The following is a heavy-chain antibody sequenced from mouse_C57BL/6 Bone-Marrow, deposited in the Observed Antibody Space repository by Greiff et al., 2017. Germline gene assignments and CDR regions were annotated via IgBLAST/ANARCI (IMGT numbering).Heavy chain of an antibody. D-gene: IGHD1-1*01. CDR2: IYPGSGST. V-gene: IGHV1-55*01. CDR1: GYTFTSYW. CDR3: ARPTEYDYYAMDY. Sequence: QVQLQQPGAELVKPGASVKMSCKASGYTFTSYWITWVKQRPGQGLAWIGDIYPGSGSTNYNEKFKSKATLTVDTSSSTAYMQLSSLTSEDSAVYYCARPTEYDYYAMDYWGQGTSVTVSS. J-gene: IGHJ4*01.